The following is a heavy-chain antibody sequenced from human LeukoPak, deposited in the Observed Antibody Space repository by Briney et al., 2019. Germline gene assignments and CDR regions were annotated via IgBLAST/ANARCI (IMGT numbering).Heavy chain of an antibody. D-gene: IGHD5-12*01. CDR3: ARGLTHKWLRTDYYYYVDV. Sequence: ASVKVSCKASGGTFNSYAISWVRQAPGQGLEWMGGIIPIFGTANYAQKFQGRVTITADKSTSTAYMELSSLRSEDTAVYYCARGLTHKWLRTDYYYYVDVWGKGTTVTVSS. CDR1: GGTFNSYA. CDR2: IIPIFGTA. V-gene: IGHV1-69*06. J-gene: IGHJ6*03.